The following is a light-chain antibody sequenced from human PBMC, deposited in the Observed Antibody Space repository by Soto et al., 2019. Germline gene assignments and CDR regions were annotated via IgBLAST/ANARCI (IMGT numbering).Light chain of an antibody. CDR1: SSDVGGYNY. V-gene: IGLV2-14*01. J-gene: IGLJ1*01. Sequence: QYVLTQPASVSGSPGQSITISCTGTSSDVGGYNYVSWYQQHPGKAPKLMIYEVSNRPSGVSNRFSGSKSGNTASLTTSGLQAEEEADYYCSSYTSSSTLYIFGTGTKVTVL. CDR2: EVS. CDR3: SSYTSSSTLYI.